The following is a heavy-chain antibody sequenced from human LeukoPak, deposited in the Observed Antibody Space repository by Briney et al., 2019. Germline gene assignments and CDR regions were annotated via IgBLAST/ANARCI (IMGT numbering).Heavy chain of an antibody. J-gene: IGHJ6*03. CDR3: ARGRSWVLRYFDLRENYYMDV. D-gene: IGHD3-9*01. CDR1: GYTFTSYG. V-gene: IGHV1-18*03. Sequence: GASVKVSCKASGYTFTSYGISWVRQAPGQGLEWMGWISAYNGNNNYAQKLQGRVTMTTDTSTSTAYMELRSLRSDDMAVYYCARGRSWVLRYFDLRENYYMDVWGKGTTVTISS. CDR2: ISAYNGNN.